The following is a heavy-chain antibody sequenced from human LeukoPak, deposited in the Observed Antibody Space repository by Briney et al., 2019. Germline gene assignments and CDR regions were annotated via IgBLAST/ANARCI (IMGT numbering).Heavy chain of an antibody. D-gene: IGHD5-18*01. CDR3: AKVRVDTAMVDAFDI. Sequence: PGGSLRLSCAASGLRFSNYGMHWVRQAPGKGLERVAFIRFGGSSKYFADSVKGRFIISRDNFQNTLILQMNNLKVEDTAVYYCAKVRVDTAMVDAFDIWGQGTRVVVSS. V-gene: IGHV3-30*02. CDR1: GLRFSNYG. J-gene: IGHJ3*02. CDR2: IRFGGSSK.